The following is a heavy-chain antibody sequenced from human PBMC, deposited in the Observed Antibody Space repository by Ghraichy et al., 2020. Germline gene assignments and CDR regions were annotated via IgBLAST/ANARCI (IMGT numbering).Heavy chain of an antibody. V-gene: IGHV4-34*01. Sequence: SETLSLTCAVYGGSFSGYYWSWIRQPPGKGLEWIGEINHSGSTNYNPSLKSRVTISVDTSKNQFSLKLSSVTAADTAVYYCARAPYRYYMDVWGKGTTVTVSS. CDR3: ARAPYRYYMDV. J-gene: IGHJ6*03. CDR2: INHSGST. D-gene: IGHD4-11*01. CDR1: GGSFSGYY.